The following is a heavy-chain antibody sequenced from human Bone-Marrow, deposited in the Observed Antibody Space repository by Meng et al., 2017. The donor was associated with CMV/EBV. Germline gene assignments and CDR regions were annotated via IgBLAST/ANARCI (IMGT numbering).Heavy chain of an antibody. CDR3: ARDLPSSLGMDV. Sequence: GGSRSPPCAASGFTLGAYGVHWVRQAPGKGLEGVAFISYDGNRKYYADSVEGRFTVSRDNSENTLCLQMNSLRVEDTALYYCARDLPSSLGMDVWGQGTTVTVSS. CDR2: ISYDGNRK. V-gene: IGHV3-30-3*01. J-gene: IGHJ6*02. CDR1: GFTLGAYG. D-gene: IGHD1-26*01.